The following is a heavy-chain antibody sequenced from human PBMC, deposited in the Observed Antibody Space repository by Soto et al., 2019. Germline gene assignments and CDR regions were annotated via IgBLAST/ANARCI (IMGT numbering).Heavy chain of an antibody. CDR1: GGSISSGGYY. V-gene: IGHV4-31*03. CDR2: IYYSGST. D-gene: IGHD6-13*01. CDR3: ARIGWQQLVDH. Sequence: TSETLSLTCTVSGGSISSGGYYWSWIRQHPGKGLEWIGYIYYSGSTYYNPSLKSRVTISVDTSKNQFSLKLSSVTAADTAVYYCARIGWQQLVDHWGQGTLVTVSS. J-gene: IGHJ4*02.